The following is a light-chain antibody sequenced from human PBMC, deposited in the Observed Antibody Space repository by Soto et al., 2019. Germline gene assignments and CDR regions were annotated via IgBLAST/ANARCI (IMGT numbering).Light chain of an antibody. Sequence: QSVLTQPASVPGSPGQSITISCTGTSSGVGGYNYVSWYQQHPGKAPKLMIYDVSNRPSGVSNRFSGSKSGNTASLTISGLQAEDEADYYCSSYTSSSTLWVFGTGTKVTVL. CDR1: SSGVGGYNY. CDR2: DVS. V-gene: IGLV2-14*01. CDR3: SSYTSSSTLWV. J-gene: IGLJ1*01.